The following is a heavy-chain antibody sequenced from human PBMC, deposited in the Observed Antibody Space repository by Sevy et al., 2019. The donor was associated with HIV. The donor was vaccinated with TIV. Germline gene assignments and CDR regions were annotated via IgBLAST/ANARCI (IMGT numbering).Heavy chain of an antibody. CDR2: ISSTSSYI. CDR1: GFTFSTYS. Sequence: GGSLRLSCVASGFTFSTYSMNWVRQAPGKGLEWVASISSTSSYIYYADSVKGRFTISIDNAKNSLFLQVNSLRAEDTAVFYCTRHLDCSGGACYSHYYFDYWGQGTPVTVSS. V-gene: IGHV3-21*01. J-gene: IGHJ4*02. D-gene: IGHD2-15*01. CDR3: TRHLDCSGGACYSHYYFDY.